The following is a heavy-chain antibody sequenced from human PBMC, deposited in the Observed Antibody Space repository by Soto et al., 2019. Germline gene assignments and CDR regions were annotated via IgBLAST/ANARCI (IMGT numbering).Heavy chain of an antibody. CDR3: SKGSGSSAYSPFGH. Sequence: SEPLSLTCNVSGDSIRSTKYYWAWIRQPPGKGLEWIGTIYYSGSIYYNPSLKSRVTISIDTSKNHFSLKLSSVTAADTAVYYFSKGSGSSAYSPFGHRGQGTLGTVLS. CDR1: GDSIRSTKYY. J-gene: IGHJ4*02. V-gene: IGHV4-39*02. CDR2: IYYSGSI. D-gene: IGHD6-25*01.